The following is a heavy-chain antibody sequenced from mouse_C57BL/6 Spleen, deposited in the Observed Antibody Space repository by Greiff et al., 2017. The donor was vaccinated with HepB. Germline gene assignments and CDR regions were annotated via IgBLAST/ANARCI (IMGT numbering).Heavy chain of an antibody. CDR3: ARDGGLGAWFAY. CDR2: SRNKANDYTT. Sequence: EVMLVESGGGLVQSGRSLRLSCATSGFTFSDFYMEWVRQAPGKGLEWIAASRNKANDYTTEYSASVKGRFIVSRDTSRSILYLQMNALRAEDTAIYYCARDGGLGAWFAYWGQGTLVTVSA. D-gene: IGHD2-4*01. V-gene: IGHV7-1*01. CDR1: GFTFSDFY. J-gene: IGHJ3*01.